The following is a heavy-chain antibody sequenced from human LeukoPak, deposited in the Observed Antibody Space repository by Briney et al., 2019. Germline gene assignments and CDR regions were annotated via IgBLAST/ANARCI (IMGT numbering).Heavy chain of an antibody. CDR2: VYYSGST. CDR1: GGSVSSDSHY. D-gene: IGHD3-16*01. J-gene: IGHJ6*02. Sequence: SETLSLTCTVSGGSVSSDSHYWSWIRQPPGKGLEWIGYVYYSGSTNYSPSLKSRVTISVDTSKNQFSLKLSSVTAADTAVYYCARVGVGATMDVWGQGTTVTVSS. CDR3: ARVGVGATMDV. V-gene: IGHV4-61*01.